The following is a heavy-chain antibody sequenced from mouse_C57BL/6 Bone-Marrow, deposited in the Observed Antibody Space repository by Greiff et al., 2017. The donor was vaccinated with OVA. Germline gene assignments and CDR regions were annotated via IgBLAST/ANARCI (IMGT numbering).Heavy chain of an antibody. CDR1: GFTFSSYG. Sequence: DVQLQESGGDLVKPGGSLKLSCAASGFTFSSYGMSWVRQTPDKRLEWVATISSGGSYTYYPDSVKGRFTISRDNAKNTLYLQMSSLKSEDTAMYYCARPLDSSGYGFAYWGQGTLVTVSA. D-gene: IGHD3-2*02. CDR3: ARPLDSSGYGFAY. V-gene: IGHV5-6*01. J-gene: IGHJ3*01. CDR2: ISSGGSYT.